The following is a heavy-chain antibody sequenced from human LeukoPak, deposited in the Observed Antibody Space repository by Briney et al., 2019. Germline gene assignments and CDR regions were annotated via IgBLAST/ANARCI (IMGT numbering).Heavy chain of an antibody. D-gene: IGHD3-10*01. Sequence: SETLSLTCTVSGYSISSGYYWGWIRQPPGKGLEWIGSIYHSGSTYYNPSLKSRVTISVDTSKNQFSLKLSSVTAADTAVYYCARVPLYYYGSGSYSFDYWGQGTLVTVPS. CDR3: ARVPLYYYGSGSYSFDY. CDR1: GYSISSGYY. J-gene: IGHJ4*02. CDR2: IYHSGST. V-gene: IGHV4-38-2*02.